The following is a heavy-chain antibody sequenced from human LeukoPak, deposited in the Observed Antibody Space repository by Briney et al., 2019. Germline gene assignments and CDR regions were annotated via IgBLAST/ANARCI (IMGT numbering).Heavy chain of an antibody. J-gene: IGHJ4*02. CDR1: GFTFSNYW. D-gene: IGHD6-13*01. CDR2: TNSDGISR. Sequence: GGYLRLSSAASGFTFSNYWMHWVRPAPGKGLVWVSRTNSDGISRNYADSVKGRFTISRDNAKNTLYLQMNRLRAEDTAVYYCASATSHRIAAGGDYWGQGTLVTVSS. V-gene: IGHV3-74*01. CDR3: ASATSHRIAAGGDY.